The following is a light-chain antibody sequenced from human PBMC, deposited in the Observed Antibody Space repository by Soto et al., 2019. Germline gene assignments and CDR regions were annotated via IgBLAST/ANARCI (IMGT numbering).Light chain of an antibody. Sequence: DIQMTQSPSTLPASVGDRVTITCRANQSISTWLAWYQKKPGKAPKLLIYDASSLESEVPSRFRGSGSGTELTITISSLRSDDFATYYCQQYNTYSPTFGHGTKVDIK. V-gene: IGKV1-5*01. CDR3: QQYNTYSPT. CDR2: DAS. J-gene: IGKJ1*01. CDR1: QSISTW.